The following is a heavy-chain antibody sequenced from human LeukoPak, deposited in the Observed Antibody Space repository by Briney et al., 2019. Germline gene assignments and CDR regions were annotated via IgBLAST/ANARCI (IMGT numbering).Heavy chain of an antibody. J-gene: IGHJ4*02. CDR3: ARDSLMSSSHLDY. CDR2: IWYDGSHT. D-gene: IGHD6-6*01. Sequence: PGGSLRLSCAASGFTFNSFAMHWVRQAPGKGLEWVAVIWYDGSHTYYVDSVKGRITISRDNPKNTLYLQMNSLRAEDTAVYYCARDSLMSSSHLDYWGQGTLVTVSS. CDR1: GFTFNSFA. V-gene: IGHV3-33*01.